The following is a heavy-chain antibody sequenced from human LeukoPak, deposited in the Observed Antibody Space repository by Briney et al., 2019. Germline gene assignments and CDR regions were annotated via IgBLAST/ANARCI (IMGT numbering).Heavy chain of an antibody. D-gene: IGHD3-22*01. CDR1: GYTFTSYG. V-gene: IGHV1-18*01. CDR2: ISAYNGNT. CDR3: AKYYYDSSGYYSFDY. Sequence: GASVEVSCKASGYTFTSYGISWVRQAPGQGLEWMGWISAYNGNTNYAQKLQGRVTMTTDTSTSTAYMELRSLRSDDTAVYYCAKYYYDSSGYYSFDYWGQGTLVTVSS. J-gene: IGHJ4*02.